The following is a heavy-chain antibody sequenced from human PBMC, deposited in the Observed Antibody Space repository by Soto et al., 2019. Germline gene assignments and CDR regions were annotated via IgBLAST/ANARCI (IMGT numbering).Heavy chain of an antibody. CDR2: ISGSGGST. CDR3: AKERYGAPLYGMDV. Sequence: GSLRVACAAPGFTFSSYAMSWVRQAPGKGLEWVSAISGSGGSTYYADSVKGRFTISRDNSKNTLYLQMNSLRAEDTAVYYCAKERYGAPLYGMDVWGQGTTVTVSS. J-gene: IGHJ6*02. D-gene: IGHD4-17*01. V-gene: IGHV3-23*01. CDR1: GFTFSSYA.